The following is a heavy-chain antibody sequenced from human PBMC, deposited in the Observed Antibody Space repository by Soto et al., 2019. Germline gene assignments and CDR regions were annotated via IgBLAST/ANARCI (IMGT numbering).Heavy chain of an antibody. CDR3: ARYPYYYDSRGFRYFQH. V-gene: IGHV1-2*04. J-gene: IGHJ1*01. CDR1: GYTFTGYY. CDR2: INHNSGGT. D-gene: IGHD3-22*01. Sequence: QVQLVQSGAEVKKPGASVKVSCKASGYTFTGYYMHWVRQAPGQGLEWMGWINHNSGGTNYAQKFQGWVTMTRDTSISTSYMELSRLRSDDTAVYYCARYPYYYDSRGFRYFQHWGQGTLVTVSS.